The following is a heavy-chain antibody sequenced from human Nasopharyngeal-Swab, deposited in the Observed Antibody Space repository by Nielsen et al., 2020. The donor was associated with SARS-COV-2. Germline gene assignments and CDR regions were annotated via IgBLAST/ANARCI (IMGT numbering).Heavy chain of an antibody. J-gene: IGHJ1*01. Sequence: GGSLRLSCAASGFTLSSYAMSWVRQAPGKGLEWVSAISGSGGSTYYADSVKGRFTISRDNSKNTLYLQMNSLRAEDTAVYYCAKGVGSGWYGAEYFQHWGQGTLVTVSS. D-gene: IGHD6-19*01. V-gene: IGHV3-23*01. CDR3: AKGVGSGWYGAEYFQH. CDR1: GFTLSSYA. CDR2: ISGSGGST.